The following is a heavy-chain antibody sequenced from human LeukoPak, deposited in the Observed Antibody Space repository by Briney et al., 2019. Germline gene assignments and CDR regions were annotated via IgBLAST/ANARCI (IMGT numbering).Heavy chain of an antibody. Sequence: SETLSLTCTVSGGSISSYYWSWIRQPPGKGLEWIGYIYYSGSTNYNPSLKSRVTISLEMSTHQFSLNLTSVTAADTAVYYCATNTGTVFDYWGQGALVTVSS. CDR3: ATNTGTVFDY. CDR1: GGSISSYY. J-gene: IGHJ4*02. D-gene: IGHD7-27*01. CDR2: IYYSGST. V-gene: IGHV4-59*01.